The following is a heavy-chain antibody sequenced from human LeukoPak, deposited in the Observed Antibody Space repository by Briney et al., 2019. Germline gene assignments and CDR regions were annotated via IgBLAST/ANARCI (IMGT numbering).Heavy chain of an antibody. CDR3: ASSGSYYDSSGYYYQDY. V-gene: IGHV4-30-2*01. D-gene: IGHD3-22*01. Sequence: SQTLSLTCAVSGGSISSGGYSWSWIRQPPGKGLEWIGYIYHSGSTYYNPSLKSRVTISVDRSKNQFSLKLSSVTAADTAVYYCASSGSYYDSSGYYYQDYWGQGTLVTVSS. J-gene: IGHJ4*02. CDR2: IYHSGST. CDR1: GGSISSGGYS.